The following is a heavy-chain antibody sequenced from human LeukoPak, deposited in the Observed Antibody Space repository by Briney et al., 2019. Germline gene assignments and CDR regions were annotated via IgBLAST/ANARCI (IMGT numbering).Heavy chain of an antibody. CDR1: GYTFTSYG. Sequence: ASVKVSCKASGYTFTSYGISWVRQAPGQGLEWMGWISAYNGNTNYAQKLQGRVTMTTDTSTSTAYMELRSLRFDDTAVYYCARETIAVAGTYYYYGMDVWGQGTTVTVSS. D-gene: IGHD6-19*01. CDR2: ISAYNGNT. V-gene: IGHV1-18*01. CDR3: ARETIAVAGTYYYYGMDV. J-gene: IGHJ6*02.